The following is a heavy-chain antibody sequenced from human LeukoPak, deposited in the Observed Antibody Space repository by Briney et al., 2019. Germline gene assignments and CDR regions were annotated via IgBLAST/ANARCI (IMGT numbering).Heavy chain of an antibody. CDR2: IRYDGSNK. CDR1: GFTFSSYG. V-gene: IGHV3-30*02. D-gene: IGHD3-16*01. CDR3: ASMGKGILGNYYYYYMDV. J-gene: IGHJ6*03. Sequence: GGSLRLSCAASGFTFSSYGMHWVRQAPGKGLEWVAFIRYDGSNKYYADSVKGRFTISRDNSKNTLYLQMNSLRAEDTAVYYCASMGKGILGNYYYYYMDVWGKGTMVTVSS.